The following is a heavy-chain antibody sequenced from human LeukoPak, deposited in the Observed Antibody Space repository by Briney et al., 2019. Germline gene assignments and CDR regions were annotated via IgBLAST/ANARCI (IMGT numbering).Heavy chain of an antibody. V-gene: IGHV3-21*01. J-gene: IGHJ3*02. CDR1: GFTVSSNY. CDR3: ARDTPVDTAMVPAFDI. D-gene: IGHD5-18*01. CDR2: ISSSSSYI. Sequence: GGSLRPSCAASGFTVSSNYMSWVRQAPGKGLEWVSSISSSSSYIYYADSVKGRFTISRDNAKNSLYLQMNSLRAEDTAVYYCARDTPVDTAMVPAFDIWGQGTMVTVSS.